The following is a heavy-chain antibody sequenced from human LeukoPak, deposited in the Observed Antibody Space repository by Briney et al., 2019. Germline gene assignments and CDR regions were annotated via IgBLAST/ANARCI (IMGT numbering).Heavy chain of an antibody. CDR3: ATISDFWSKPHDAFDI. V-gene: IGHV1-24*01. Sequence: ASVKVSCKVSGYTLTELSMHWVRQAPGKGLEWMGGFDAENGETIYAQKFQGRVTMTEDTSTDTAYMELRSLRSEDTAVYYCATISDFWSKPHDAFDIWGQGTMVTVSS. D-gene: IGHD3-3*01. J-gene: IGHJ3*02. CDR2: FDAENGET. CDR1: GYTLTELS.